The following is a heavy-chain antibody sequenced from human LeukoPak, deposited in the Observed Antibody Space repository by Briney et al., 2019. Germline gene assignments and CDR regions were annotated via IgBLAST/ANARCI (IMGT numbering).Heavy chain of an antibody. CDR3: ARDDYSGAALL. J-gene: IGHJ4*02. V-gene: IGHV3-7*01. CDR2: IKQDGSEK. Sequence: PGGSLRLSCAASGFTFSSYWMSWVRQAPGKGLEWVANIKQDGSEKYYVDSVKGRFTISRDNAKNSLYLQMNGLRAEDTAVYYCARDDYSGAALLWGQGTLVTVSS. D-gene: IGHD4-11*01. CDR1: GFTFSSYW.